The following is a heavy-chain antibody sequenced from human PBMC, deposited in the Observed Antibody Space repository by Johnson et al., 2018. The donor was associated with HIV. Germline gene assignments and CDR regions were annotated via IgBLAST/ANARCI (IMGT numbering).Heavy chain of an antibody. CDR1: GFTFSSYA. Sequence: QEQLVESGGGVVQPGRSLRLSCAASGFTFSSYAMHWVRQAPGKGLEWVAVISYDGSNKYYADSVKGRFTISRDNSKNTLYLQMNSLRAEDTAVYYCATGRSVVPTADDAFDIWGQGTMVTVSS. J-gene: IGHJ3*02. CDR3: ATGRSVVPTADDAFDI. D-gene: IGHD2-2*01. V-gene: IGHV3-30*04. CDR2: ISYDGSNK.